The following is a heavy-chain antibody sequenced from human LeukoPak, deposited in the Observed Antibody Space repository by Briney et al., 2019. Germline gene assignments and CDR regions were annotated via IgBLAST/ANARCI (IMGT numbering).Heavy chain of an antibody. CDR2: IYYSGST. J-gene: IGHJ4*02. V-gene: IGHV4-39*01. CDR3: ARQYFLILSLYYFDY. Sequence: SETLSLTCTVSGGSISSSSHYWGWIRQPPGKGLEWIGSIYYSGSTYYNPSLKSRVTISVDTSKNQFSLKLSSVTAADTAVYYCARQYFLILSLYYFDYWGQGTLVTVSS. CDR1: GGSISSSSHY. D-gene: IGHD3-10*02.